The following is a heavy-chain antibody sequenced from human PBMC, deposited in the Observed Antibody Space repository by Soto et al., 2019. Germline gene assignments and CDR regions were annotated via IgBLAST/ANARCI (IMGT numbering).Heavy chain of an antibody. CDR1: GFTFSSYG. V-gene: IGHV3-30*18. CDR3: AKAAMAVTTDYYYGMDV. J-gene: IGHJ6*02. D-gene: IGHD4-4*01. Sequence: QVQLVESGGGVVQPGRSLRLSCAASGFTFSSYGMHWVRQAPGKGLEWVAVISYDGSNKYYADSVKGRFTISRDNSKNXXYLQMNSLRAEDTAVYYCAKAAMAVTTDYYYGMDVWGQGTTVTVSS. CDR2: ISYDGSNK.